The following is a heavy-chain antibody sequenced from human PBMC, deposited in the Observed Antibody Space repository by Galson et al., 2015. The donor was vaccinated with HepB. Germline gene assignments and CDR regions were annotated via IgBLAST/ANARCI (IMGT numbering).Heavy chain of an antibody. V-gene: IGHV1-3*01. Sequence: SVKVSCKASGYTFTSYAMHWVRQAPGQRLEWMGWINAGNGNTKYSQKFQGRVTITRDTSASTAYMELSSLRSEDTAVYYCARDFAYYDFWSGYLNWFDPWGQGTLVTVSS. J-gene: IGHJ5*02. CDR3: ARDFAYYDFWSGYLNWFDP. CDR2: INAGNGNT. CDR1: GYTFTSYA. D-gene: IGHD3-3*01.